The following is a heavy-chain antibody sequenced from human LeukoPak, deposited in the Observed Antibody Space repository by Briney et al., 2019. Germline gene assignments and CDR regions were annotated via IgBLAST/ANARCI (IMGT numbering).Heavy chain of an antibody. V-gene: IGHV1-69*04. CDR1: GGTFSSYA. CDR2: IIPILGIA. Sequence: SVKVSCKASGGTFSSYAISWVRQAPGQGLEWMGRIIPILGIANYAQKFQGRVTITADKSTSTAYMELSSLRSEDTAVYYCAREQRVLRSSWYFDDWGQGTLVTVSS. J-gene: IGHJ4*02. D-gene: IGHD6-13*01. CDR3: AREQRVLRSSWYFDD.